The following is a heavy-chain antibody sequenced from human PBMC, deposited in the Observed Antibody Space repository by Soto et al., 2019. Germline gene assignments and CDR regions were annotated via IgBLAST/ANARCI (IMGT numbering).Heavy chain of an antibody. CDR2: IFHSGTT. V-gene: IGHV4-38-2*02. CDR1: GYSISIGYH. J-gene: IGHJ4*02. CDR3: ARPTYDSIDY. D-gene: IGHD3-22*01. Sequence: SEPLSLTCSVSGYSISIGYHWDWIRQPPGKGLEWIGSIFHSGTTYYNSSLKSRVTISVDTSKNQFSLKLRSVTAADTAVYFCARPTYDSIDYWGQGTLVTVSS.